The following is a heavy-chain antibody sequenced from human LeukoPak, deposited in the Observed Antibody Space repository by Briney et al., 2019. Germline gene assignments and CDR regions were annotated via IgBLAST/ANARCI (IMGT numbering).Heavy chain of an antibody. D-gene: IGHD5-18*01. CDR2: IYYSGST. J-gene: IGHJ4*02. Sequence: SETLSLTCTVSGGSISSGGYYWSWIRQHPGKGLEWIGYIYYSGSTYYNPSLKSRVTISVDTSKNQFSLKLSPVTAADTAVYYCARGHLGGFYSYGSQSFDYWGQGTLVTVSS. V-gene: IGHV4-31*03. CDR3: ARGHLGGFYSYGSQSFDY. CDR1: GGSISSGGYY.